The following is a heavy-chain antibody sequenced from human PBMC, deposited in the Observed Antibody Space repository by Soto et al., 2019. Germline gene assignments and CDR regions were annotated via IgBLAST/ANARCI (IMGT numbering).Heavy chain of an antibody. J-gene: IGHJ4*01. CDR1: GGYYRSYT. Sequence: QVQVVQSGAEVKKPGSSVKVSCKASGGYYRSYTITWVRQAPGQGLEWMGRVIPILGVVNYAQKYRGKVTFNAGKSSITVYMDLSSLRSEDTAVYYCARESVGDYPLLDYWCQGTLVTVPP. CDR2: VIPILGVV. V-gene: IGHV1-69*08. CDR3: ARESVGDYPLLDY. D-gene: IGHD4-17*01.